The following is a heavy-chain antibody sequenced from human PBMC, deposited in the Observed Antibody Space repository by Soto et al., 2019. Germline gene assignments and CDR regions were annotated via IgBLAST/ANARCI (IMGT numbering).Heavy chain of an antibody. V-gene: IGHV3-11*05. CDR2: ISSSSSYT. CDR3: ARDKITGLFDY. CDR1: GSAVCDDY. D-gene: IGHD2-8*02. Sequence: PPRIPGASFGSAVCDDYRGFNRQAPGKGREWVSYISSSSSYTNYADSVKGRFTISRDNAKNSLYLQMNSLRAEDTAVYYCARDKITGLFDYWGQGTLVTVSS. J-gene: IGHJ4*02.